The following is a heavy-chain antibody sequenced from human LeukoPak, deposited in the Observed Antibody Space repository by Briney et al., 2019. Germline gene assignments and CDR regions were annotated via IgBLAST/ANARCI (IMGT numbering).Heavy chain of an antibody. J-gene: IGHJ6*02. CDR2: ISSSSRTI. CDR1: GFTVSTNY. CDR3: ARLRYYAMDV. Sequence: PGGSLRLSCAASGFTVSTNYMNWVRQAPGKGLEWVSYISSSSRTISYADSVKGRFTISRDNAKNSLYLQMNSLRAEDTAVYYCARLRYYAMDVWGQGTTVTASS. V-gene: IGHV3-48*01.